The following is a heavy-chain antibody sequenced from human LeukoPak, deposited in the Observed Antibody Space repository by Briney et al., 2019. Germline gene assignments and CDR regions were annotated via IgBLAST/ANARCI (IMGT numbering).Heavy chain of an antibody. CDR2: IYHNGNT. D-gene: IGHD6-19*01. Sequence: TLSLTCTVSGASISSGSYYWSWIRQPPGKGLEWIGYIYHNGNTFYNPSLKSRVTISVDTSKNQFSLTLNSVTAADTAVYYCARFLSGWTLDYWGQGTLVTVSS. J-gene: IGHJ4*02. CDR1: GASISSGSYY. V-gene: IGHV4-30-2*01. CDR3: ARFLSGWTLDY.